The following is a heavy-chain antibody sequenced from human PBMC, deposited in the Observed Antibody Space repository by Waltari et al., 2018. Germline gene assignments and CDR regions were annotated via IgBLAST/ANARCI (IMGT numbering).Heavy chain of an antibody. J-gene: IGHJ1*01. CDR1: GCSINSGSYY. V-gene: IGHV4-39*01. D-gene: IGHD3-16*01. CDR3: ARHPSYWGSCNFDQ. Sequence: QMQESGPGLVKPSEPLSLTCTVSGCSINSGSYYWGWIRQSPGKTLEWIGSIFYNAKTYKNPSLESRITMSIDTSKNQFSLDLTSVTAADTALYFCARHPSYWGSCNFDQWGQGSLVIVSS. CDR2: IFYNAKT.